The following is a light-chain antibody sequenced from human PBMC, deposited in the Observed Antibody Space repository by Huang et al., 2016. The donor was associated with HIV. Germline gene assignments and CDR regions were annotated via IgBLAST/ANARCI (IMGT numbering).Light chain of an antibody. J-gene: IGKJ4*01. Sequence: EIVLTQSPATLSLSPGERATLYCRASQSVRSYLAWYQQKPVQAPRLLIYASSNRATGIPARCSGSACGTDFTLTISNLQSEDFAVYCCQQRSAWPLTFGGGTKVEI. CDR3: QQRSAWPLT. V-gene: IGKV3-11*01. CDR2: ASS. CDR1: QSVRSY.